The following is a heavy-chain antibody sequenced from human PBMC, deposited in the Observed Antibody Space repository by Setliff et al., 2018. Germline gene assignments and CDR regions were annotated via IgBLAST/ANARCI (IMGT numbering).Heavy chain of an antibody. CDR3: ARDADNYDTSENPIFDY. CDR2: ISAYNGDT. CDR1: GYSFSFFG. V-gene: IGHV1-18*01. Sequence: ASVKVSCKASGYSFSFFGITWVRQAPGQGLEWMGWISAYNGDTNYAQKLQGRVTMSTDTSTSTAYMELRSLRSDDTAVYYCARDADNYDTSENPIFDYWGQGTLVTVSS. D-gene: IGHD3-22*01. J-gene: IGHJ4*02.